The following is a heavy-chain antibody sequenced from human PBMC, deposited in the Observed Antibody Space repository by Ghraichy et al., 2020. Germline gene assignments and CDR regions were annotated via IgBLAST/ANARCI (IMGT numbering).Heavy chain of an antibody. CDR2: IYYNGNT. CDR1: GGSISSYY. CDR3: TRGLNSGHYYYYYYIDV. V-gene: IGHV4-59*01. Sequence: SQTLSLTCTVSGGSISSYYWNWIRQPPGRGLEWIGYIYYNGNTNYNPSLKSRVTISKDTSNNQFSLRLSSVTAADTAVYYCTRGLNSGHYYYYYYIDVWGTGTTVTVSS. D-gene: IGHD1-26*01. J-gene: IGHJ6*03.